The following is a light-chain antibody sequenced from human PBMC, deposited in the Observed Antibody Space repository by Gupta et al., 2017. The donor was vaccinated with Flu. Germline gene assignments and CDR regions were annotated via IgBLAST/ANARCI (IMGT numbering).Light chain of an antibody. Sequence: KSTISCSGSTSNIANNYVSWYRQLPGTAPNLLVYDNNNRHSWSPDRFSASKSDTSSTLVTTGLQTGDEADYYCGTCDIIMSAGVFGGGTKLTVL. CDR1: TSNIANNY. V-gene: IGLV1-51*01. J-gene: IGLJ2*01. CDR3: GTCDIIMSAGV. CDR2: DNN.